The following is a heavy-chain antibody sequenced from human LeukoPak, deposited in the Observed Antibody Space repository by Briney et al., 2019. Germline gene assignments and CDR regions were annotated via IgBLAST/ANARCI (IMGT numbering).Heavy chain of an antibody. V-gene: IGHV4-39*01. CDR1: GGSISSSSYY. CDR2: IYYSGST. CDR3: ARLTGYSSGWVDY. Sequence: SETLSLTCTVSGGSISSSSYYWGWIRQPPGKGLEWIGSIYYSGSTYYNPSLKSRVTTSVDTSKNQFSLKLSSVTAADTAVYYCARLTGYSSGWVDYWGQGTLVTVSS. D-gene: IGHD6-19*01. J-gene: IGHJ4*02.